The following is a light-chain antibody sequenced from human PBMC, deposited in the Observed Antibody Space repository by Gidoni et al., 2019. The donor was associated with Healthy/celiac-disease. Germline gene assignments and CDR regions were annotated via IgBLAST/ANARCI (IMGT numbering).Light chain of an antibody. CDR2: DVS. Sequence: QSALTQPRPVSGPPGQSVTIPCTGTSSDVGGYNYVSWYQQHPGKAPNLMIYDVSKRPSGVPDRFSGSKSGNTASLTISGLQAEDEADYYCCSYAGSYVYVFGTGTKVTVL. CDR1: SSDVGGYNY. CDR3: CSYAGSYVYV. J-gene: IGLJ1*01. V-gene: IGLV2-11*01.